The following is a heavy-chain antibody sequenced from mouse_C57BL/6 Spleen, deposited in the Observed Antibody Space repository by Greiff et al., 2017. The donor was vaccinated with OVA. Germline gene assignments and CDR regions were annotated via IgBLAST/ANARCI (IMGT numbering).Heavy chain of an antibody. V-gene: IGHV1-15*01. CDR1: GYTFTDYE. CDR3: TRPVVALYYAMDY. Sequence: VHLVESGAELVRPGASVTLSCKASGYTFTDYEMHWVKQTPVHGLEWIGAIDPETGGTAYNQKFKGKAILTADKSSSTAYMELRSLTSEDSAVYYCTRPVVALYYAMDYWGQGTSVTVSS. CDR2: IDPETGGT. J-gene: IGHJ4*01. D-gene: IGHD1-1*01.